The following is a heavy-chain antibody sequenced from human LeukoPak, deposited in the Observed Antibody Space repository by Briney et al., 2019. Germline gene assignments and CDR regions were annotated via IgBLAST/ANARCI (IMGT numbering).Heavy chain of an antibody. J-gene: IGHJ4*02. V-gene: IGHV3-23*01. D-gene: IGHD2-2*01. CDR3: AKPGATYAGANLYYDS. CDR2: ISGSGGST. Sequence: GGSLRLSCAASGFTFSSYAMSWVRQAPGKGLEWVSGISGSGGSTDYADSVKGRFTISRDNSKNTLYLQMNSLRAEDTAVYYCAKPGATYAGANLYYDSWGQGTLVTVSS. CDR1: GFTFSSYA.